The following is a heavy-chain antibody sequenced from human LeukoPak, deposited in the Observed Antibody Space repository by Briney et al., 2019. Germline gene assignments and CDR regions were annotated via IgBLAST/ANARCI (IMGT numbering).Heavy chain of an antibody. CDR1: GYSINNYW. Sequence: GESLKISCKGSGYSINNYWIGWVRQMPGKGLEWMGIIYPADSDIRYSPSFQGQVTISADKSISTAYLQWSSLKASDTAMYYCAMMTCTNAVCPLDYWGQGTLVTVSS. CDR2: IYPADSDI. CDR3: AMMTCTNAVCPLDY. D-gene: IGHD2-8*01. J-gene: IGHJ4*02. V-gene: IGHV5-51*01.